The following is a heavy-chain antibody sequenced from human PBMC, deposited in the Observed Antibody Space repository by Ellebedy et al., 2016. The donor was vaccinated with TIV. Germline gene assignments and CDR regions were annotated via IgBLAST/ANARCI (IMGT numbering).Heavy chain of an antibody. J-gene: IGHJ4*02. CDR3: ARQTGLWFGELFTLDS. V-gene: IGHV4-59*04. D-gene: IGHD3-10*01. Sequence: MPSETLSLTCTVSGGPISSYSWSWIRQHPGKGLEWIGYIYYSGSTYYNPSLKSRVTISVDTSQNQFSLKLTSVTAADTAVYYCARQTGLWFGELFTLDSWGQGTLVTVSS. CDR1: GGPISSYS. CDR2: IYYSGST.